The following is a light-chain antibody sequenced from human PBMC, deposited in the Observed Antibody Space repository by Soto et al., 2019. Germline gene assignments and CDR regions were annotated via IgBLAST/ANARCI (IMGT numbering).Light chain of an antibody. CDR1: SSNIGSNI. V-gene: IGLV1-44*01. CDR3: AAWDDSLNGGV. CDR2: SNN. Sequence: QSVLNQPPSASGTPGQRVTISCSGGSSNIGSNIVNWYQQLPGTAPKLLIYSNNQRPSGVPDRFSGSKSGTSASPAISGLQSEDEADYYCAAWDDSLNGGVFGGGTKLTVL. J-gene: IGLJ3*02.